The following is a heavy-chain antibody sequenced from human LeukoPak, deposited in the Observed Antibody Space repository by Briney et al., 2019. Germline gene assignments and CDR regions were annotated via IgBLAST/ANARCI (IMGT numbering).Heavy chain of an antibody. CDR3: ATGYYDSSGYPFDY. CDR2: FDPEDGET. Sequence: ASVKVSCEVSGYTLTELSMHWVRQAPGKGLEWMGGFDPEDGETIYAQKFQGRVTMTEDTSTDTAYMELSSLRSEDTAVYYCATGYYDSSGYPFDYWGQGTLVTVSS. J-gene: IGHJ4*02. CDR1: GYTLTELS. V-gene: IGHV1-24*01. D-gene: IGHD3-22*01.